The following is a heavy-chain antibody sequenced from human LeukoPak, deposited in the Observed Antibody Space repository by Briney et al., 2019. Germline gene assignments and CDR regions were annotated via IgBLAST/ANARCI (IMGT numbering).Heavy chain of an antibody. Sequence: PGGSLRLSCAASAFTFSDFSMNWVRQAPGKGLEWISYIDTSSSTVYYANSVMGRFTVTRDNAKNSLYLQMNSLRDEDTAVYYCAREDDSWGPNNLDLWGQGTMVTVSS. D-gene: IGHD7-27*01. CDR1: AFTFSDFS. CDR2: IDTSSSTV. J-gene: IGHJ3*01. V-gene: IGHV3-48*02. CDR3: AREDDSWGPNNLDL.